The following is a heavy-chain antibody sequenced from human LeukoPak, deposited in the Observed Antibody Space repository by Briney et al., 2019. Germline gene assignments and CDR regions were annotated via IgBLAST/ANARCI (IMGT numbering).Heavy chain of an antibody. CDR2: LSRSGRTT. Sequence: PGGSLRLSCAASGFTFSSYSMNWVRQAPGKGLEWVSSLSRSGRTTHYADSVKGRFTIYRDNSKNTLYLQMNSLRAEDTAVYYCARDGDWGRYDHWGQGTLVIVSS. CDR1: GFTFSSYS. V-gene: IGHV3-23*01. J-gene: IGHJ4*02. D-gene: IGHD7-27*01. CDR3: ARDGDWGRYDH.